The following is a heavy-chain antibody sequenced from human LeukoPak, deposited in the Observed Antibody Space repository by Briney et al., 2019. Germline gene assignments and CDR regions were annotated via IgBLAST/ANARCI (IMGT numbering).Heavy chain of an antibody. D-gene: IGHD3-10*01. CDR1: GGSISSGSYY. CDR2: IYTSGST. V-gene: IGHV4-61*02. Sequence: PSETLSLTCTVSGGSISSGSYYWSWIRQPAGKGLEWIGRIYTSGSTNYNPSLKSRVTISADTSKNQFSLKLSSVTAADTAVYYCARAWFGAYFDYWGQGTLVTVSS. CDR3: ARAWFGAYFDY. J-gene: IGHJ4*02.